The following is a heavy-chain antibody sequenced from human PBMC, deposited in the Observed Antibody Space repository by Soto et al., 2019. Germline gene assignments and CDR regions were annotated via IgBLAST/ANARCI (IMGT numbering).Heavy chain of an antibody. CDR2: PYYRSKWYK. Sequence: SQTLSLTCAISGVSVSSNSAAWNWIRQSPSRGLEWLGRPYYRSKWYKEYAASVKSRITINPDTSKNQFSLQLNSVSPEDTAVYYCARTVGWLDPWGQGTLVTSPQ. V-gene: IGHV6-1*01. CDR1: GVSVSSNSAA. D-gene: IGHD2-15*01. CDR3: ARTVGWLDP. J-gene: IGHJ5*02.